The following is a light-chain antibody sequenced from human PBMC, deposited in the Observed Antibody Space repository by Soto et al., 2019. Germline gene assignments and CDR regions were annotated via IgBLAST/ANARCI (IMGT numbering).Light chain of an antibody. CDR3: QQYNSYSIT. Sequence: DIQMTQSPSTLSASVGDRVTITCRASQSISSWLAWYQQKPGKAPKLLIYKASSLESGVPLRFSGSGSGTEFTLTISSLQPDDFATYYCQQYNSYSITFGQGTRLEI. J-gene: IGKJ5*01. CDR1: QSISSW. V-gene: IGKV1-5*03. CDR2: KAS.